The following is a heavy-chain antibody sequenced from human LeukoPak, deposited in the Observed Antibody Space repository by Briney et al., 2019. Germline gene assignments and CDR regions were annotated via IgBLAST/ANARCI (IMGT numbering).Heavy chain of an antibody. D-gene: IGHD6-13*01. J-gene: IGHJ4*02. CDR2: INPYSGDT. V-gene: IGHV1-2*06. CDR1: GYTFTGYH. Sequence: ASVKVSCXASGYTFTGYHIHWVRQAPGQGREWMGRINPYSGDTNFAQKFQGRVTMTRDTSITTAYMDLSSLTPDDTAVYFCARDQGSLTRSWYTGYWGQGTQVTVSS. CDR3: ARDQGSLTRSWYTGY.